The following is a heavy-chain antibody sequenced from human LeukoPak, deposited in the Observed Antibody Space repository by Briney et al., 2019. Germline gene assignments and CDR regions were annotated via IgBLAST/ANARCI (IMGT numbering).Heavy chain of an antibody. CDR3: ARVRDDYTYFDC. V-gene: IGHV3-23*01. J-gene: IGHJ4*02. CDR1: GFTFSNYV. CDR2: ISGSGNNI. D-gene: IGHD4-11*01. Sequence: GGSLRLSCAASGFTFSNYVMNWVRQAPGKGLEWLSAISGSGNNIYYADSVKGRFTISRDKSKNTLYLQMNSLRAEDTAVYYCARVRDDYTYFDCWGQGTLVTVSS.